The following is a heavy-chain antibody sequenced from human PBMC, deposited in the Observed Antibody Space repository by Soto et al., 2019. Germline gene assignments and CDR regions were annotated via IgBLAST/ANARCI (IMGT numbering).Heavy chain of an antibody. CDR1: GYTFTYYT. J-gene: IGHJ4*02. Sequence: QVQLVQSGAEVKEPGASVKVSCKASGYTFTYYTIHWVRQAPGQGLEWMGSISSGNGNTKFSQKFQERVTFTRDTSAGTAYMELGSLRSEDTAVYYCARKRQLVYFDYWGQGTLVTVSS. CDR2: ISSGNGNT. D-gene: IGHD6-6*01. CDR3: ARKRQLVYFDY. V-gene: IGHV1-3*01.